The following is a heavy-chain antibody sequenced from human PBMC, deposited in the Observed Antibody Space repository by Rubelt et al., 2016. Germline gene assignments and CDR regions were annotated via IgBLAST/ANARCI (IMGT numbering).Heavy chain of an antibody. CDR3: AKGSGYFDY. J-gene: IGHJ4*02. Sequence: VQLVESGGGVVRPGGSLRLSCAASGFTFSSYGMHWVRQAPGKGLEWVAFIRYDGSNKYYADSVKGRFSNSRANSKNTLYPQMNSLRAEDTAVYYCAKGSGYFDYWGQGTLVTVSS. CDR1: GFTFSSYG. V-gene: IGHV3-30*02. CDR2: IRYDGSNK.